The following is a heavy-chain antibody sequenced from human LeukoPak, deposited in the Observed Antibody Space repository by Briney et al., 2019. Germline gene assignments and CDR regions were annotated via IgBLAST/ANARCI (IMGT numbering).Heavy chain of an antibody. J-gene: IGHJ4*02. D-gene: IGHD3-22*01. CDR2: IIPIFGTA. CDR3: ARAESGDDYDSSGYYSLSLDY. CDR1: GGTFSSYA. V-gene: IGHV1-69*05. Sequence: SVKVSCKASGGTFSSYAISWVRQAPGQGLEWMGGIIPIFGTANYAQKFQGRVTITTDESTSTAYMELSSLRSEDTAVYYCARAESGDDYDSSGYYSLSLDYWGQGTLVTVSS.